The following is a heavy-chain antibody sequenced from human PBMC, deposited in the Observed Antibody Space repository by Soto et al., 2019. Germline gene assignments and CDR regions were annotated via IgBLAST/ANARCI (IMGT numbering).Heavy chain of an antibody. CDR3: ARDNGMAGSFDP. CDR1: GFAFSTYS. D-gene: IGHD2-8*01. V-gene: IGHV3-48*02. J-gene: IGHJ5*02. Sequence: GGSLRLSCAASGFAFSTYSMNWVRQAPGKGLEWVSYISFSSTTIFYADSVRGRFTISRDNAKNSLYLQMNTLRDEDTAVYYCARDNGMAGSFDPWGQGTLVTVSS. CDR2: ISFSSTTI.